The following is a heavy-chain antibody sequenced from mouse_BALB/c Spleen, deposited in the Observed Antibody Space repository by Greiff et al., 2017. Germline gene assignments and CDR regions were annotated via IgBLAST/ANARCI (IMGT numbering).Heavy chain of an antibody. J-gene: IGHJ4*01. CDR2: INPGSGGT. V-gene: IGHV1-54*01. CDR3: ARKGITTEAMDY. D-gene: IGHD2-4*01. Sequence: VQLQQSGAELVRPGTSVTVSCKASGYAFTNYLIEWVKQRPGQGLEWIGVINPGSGGTNYNEKFKGKATLTADKSSSTAYMQLSSLTSDDSAVYFCARKGITTEAMDYWGQGTSVTVSS. CDR1: GYAFTNYL.